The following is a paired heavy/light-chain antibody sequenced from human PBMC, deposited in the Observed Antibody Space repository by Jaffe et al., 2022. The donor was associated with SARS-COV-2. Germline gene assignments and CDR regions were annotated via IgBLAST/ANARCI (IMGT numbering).Heavy chain of an antibody. V-gene: IGHV3-23*01. J-gene: IGHJ4*02. CDR3: AKDRGDYGGNPSLFDY. D-gene: IGHD4-17*01. CDR2: VSGGGTNT. CDR1: GFTFSSYA. Sequence: EVQLLESGGGLVQPGGSLRLSCAASGFTFSSYAMSWVRQAPGKGLEWVSAVSGGGTNTYYADSVKGRFTISRDNSKNTLYLQMNSLRAEDTAIYYCAKDRGDYGGNPSLFDYWGQGNLVAVSS.
Light chain of an antibody. Sequence: DIQMTQFPSTLSASVGDRVTITCRASQSISSWLAWYQQKPGKAPKLLIYKASTLESGVPSRFSGSGSGAEFSLTISSLQPDDFATYYCHQYNSYSRGTFGQGTKVEIK. CDR1: QSISSW. CDR2: KAS. V-gene: IGKV1-5*03. J-gene: IGKJ1*01. CDR3: HQYNSYSRGT.